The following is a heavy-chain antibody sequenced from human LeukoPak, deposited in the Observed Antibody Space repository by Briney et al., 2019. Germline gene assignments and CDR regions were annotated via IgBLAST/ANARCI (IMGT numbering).Heavy chain of an antibody. CDR2: ISYDGNNK. J-gene: IGHJ4*02. D-gene: IGHD6-19*01. CDR1: GFGFSTYG. Sequence: GGSLRLSCAASGFGFSTYGMHWVRQAPGKGLEWVAVISYDGNNKYYADSVKGRFSISRDNSKSTLYLQMNSLRAEDTAVYYCGGGWYFFDYWGQGTLVTVSS. CDR3: GGGWYFFDY. V-gene: IGHV3-30*03.